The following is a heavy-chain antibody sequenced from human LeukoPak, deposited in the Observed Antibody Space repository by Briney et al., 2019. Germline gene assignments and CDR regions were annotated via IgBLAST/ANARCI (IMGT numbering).Heavy chain of an antibody. J-gene: IGHJ4*02. CDR2: IYYSGST. CDR1: SGSISSYY. V-gene: IGHV4-59*01. CDR3: ASGGSYGKFDY. Sequence: SETLSLTCTVSSGSISSYYWSWIRQPPGKGLEWIGYIYYSGSTNYNPSLKSRVTISVDTSKNQFSLKLSSVTAADTAVYYCASGGSYGKFDYWGQGTLVTVSS. D-gene: IGHD1-26*01.